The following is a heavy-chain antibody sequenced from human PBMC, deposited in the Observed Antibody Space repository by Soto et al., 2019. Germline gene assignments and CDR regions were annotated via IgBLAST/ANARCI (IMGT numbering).Heavy chain of an antibody. J-gene: IGHJ4*02. D-gene: IGHD2-15*01. CDR3: ARLECSGGSCYFYFDY. CDR2: IDPSDSYT. V-gene: IGHV5-10-1*01. CDR1: GYIFTSYC. Sequence: SCKGSGYIFTSYCISWVRQMPGKGLEWMGRIDPSDSYTNYSPSFQGHVTISADKSISTAYLQWSSLKASDTAMYYCARLECSGGSCYFYFDYWGQGTLVTVSS.